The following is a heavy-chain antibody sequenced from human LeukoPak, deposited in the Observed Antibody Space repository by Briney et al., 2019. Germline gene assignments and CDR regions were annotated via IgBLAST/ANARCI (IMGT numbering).Heavy chain of an antibody. CDR2: INHSGST. V-gene: IGHV4-34*01. J-gene: IGHJ4*02. D-gene: IGHD3-16*01. CDR1: GGSFSGYY. CDR3: ARRSDYVWGSRYYFDY. Sequence: ASETLSLTCAVYGGSFSGYYWSWIRQPPGKGLEWIGEINHSGSTNYNPSLKSRVTISVDTSKNQFSLKLSSVTAADTAVYYCARRSDYVWGSRYYFDYWGQGTLVTVSS.